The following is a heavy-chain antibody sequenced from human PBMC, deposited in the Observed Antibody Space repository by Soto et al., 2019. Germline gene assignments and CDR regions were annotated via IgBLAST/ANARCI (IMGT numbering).Heavy chain of an antibody. CDR3: ARVPELRIYYYYGMDV. CDR1: GDSVSSNSAA. CDR2: TYYRSKWYN. D-gene: IGHD1-26*01. J-gene: IGHJ6*02. Sequence: SQTLSLTCAISGDSVSSNSAAWNWIRQSPSRGLGWLGRTYYRSKWYNDYAVSVKSRITINPDTSKNQFSLQLNSVTPEDTAVYYCARVPELRIYYYYGMDVWGQGTTVTVSS. V-gene: IGHV6-1*01.